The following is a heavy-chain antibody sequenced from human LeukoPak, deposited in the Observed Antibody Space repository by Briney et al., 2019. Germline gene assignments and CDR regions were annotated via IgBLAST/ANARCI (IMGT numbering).Heavy chain of an antibody. Sequence: SVKVSCKASGGTFSSYAISWVRQAPGQGLEWMGGIIPIFGTANYAQKFQGRVTITADESTSTAYMELSSLRSEDTAVYYCARDLFHREIWTFDYWGQGTLVTVSS. CDR1: GGTFSSYA. CDR3: ARDLFHREIWTFDY. V-gene: IGHV1-69*13. J-gene: IGHJ4*02. CDR2: IIPIFGTA. D-gene: IGHD3/OR15-3a*01.